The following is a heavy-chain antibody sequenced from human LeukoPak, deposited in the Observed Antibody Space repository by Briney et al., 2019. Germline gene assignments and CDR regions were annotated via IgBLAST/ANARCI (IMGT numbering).Heavy chain of an antibody. CDR1: GFTFSSYS. Sequence: PGGSLRLSCAASGFTFSSYSMNWVRQAPGKGLEWVSSISSSSSYIYYADSVKGRFTISRDNAKNPLYLQMNSLRAEDTAVYYCARDGSGSADFDYWGQGTLVTVSS. CDR2: ISSSSSYI. J-gene: IGHJ4*02. V-gene: IGHV3-21*01. D-gene: IGHD6-19*01. CDR3: ARDGSGSADFDY.